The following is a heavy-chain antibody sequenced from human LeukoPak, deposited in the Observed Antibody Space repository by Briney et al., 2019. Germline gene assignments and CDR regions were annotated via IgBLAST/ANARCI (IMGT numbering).Heavy chain of an antibody. J-gene: IGHJ4*02. CDR2: ISSSSSYI. V-gene: IGHV3-21*04. Sequence: GGSLRLSCAASGFTFSSYSMNWVRQAPGKGLEWVSSISSSSSYIYYADSVKGRFTISRDNAKNSLYLQMNSLRAEDTAVYYCARIGTDFWSGYFDYWGQGTLVTVSS. D-gene: IGHD3-3*01. CDR1: GFTFSSYS. CDR3: ARIGTDFWSGYFDY.